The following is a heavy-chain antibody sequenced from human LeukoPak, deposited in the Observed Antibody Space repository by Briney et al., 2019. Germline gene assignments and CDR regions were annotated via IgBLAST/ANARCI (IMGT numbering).Heavy chain of an antibody. V-gene: IGHV1-18*01. CDR3: ARVPGGNPDWFDP. CDR1: GYTFTSYG. J-gene: IGHJ5*02. CDR2: ISAYNGNT. Sequence: ASVKVSCKASGYTFTSYGVIWVRQAPGHGLEWMGWISAYNGNTNYAQRLQGRVTMTTDTSTSTAYMELRSLRSDDTAVYYCARVPGGNPDWFDPWGQGTLVTVSS. D-gene: IGHD4-23*01.